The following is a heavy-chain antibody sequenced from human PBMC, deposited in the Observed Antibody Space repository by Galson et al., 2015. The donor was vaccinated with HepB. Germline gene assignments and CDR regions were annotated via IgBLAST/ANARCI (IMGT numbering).Heavy chain of an antibody. CDR3: ARDSSGWYFDY. Sequence: SLRLSCAASGFTFSSYAMHWVRQAPGKGLEWVAVISYDGSNKYYADSVKGRFTTSRDNSKNTLYLQMNSLRAEDTAVYYCARDSSGWYFDYWGQGTLVTVSS. CDR1: GFTFSSYA. D-gene: IGHD6-19*01. J-gene: IGHJ4*02. V-gene: IGHV3-30*04. CDR2: ISYDGSNK.